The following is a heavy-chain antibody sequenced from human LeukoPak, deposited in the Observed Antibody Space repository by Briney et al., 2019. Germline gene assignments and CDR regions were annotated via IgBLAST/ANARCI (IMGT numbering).Heavy chain of an antibody. CDR3: ARVYDFDY. CDR2: ISSSSTI. V-gene: IGHV3-48*01. CDR1: GFTFSRYS. D-gene: IGHD3-3*01. Sequence: PGGSLRLSCAASGFTFSRYSMNWVRQAPGKGLEWVSYISSSSTIYYAHSVKGRFTISTDNAKNAVYLQMNSLRGEDTAVYCCARVYDFDYWGQGTLVTVSS. J-gene: IGHJ4*02.